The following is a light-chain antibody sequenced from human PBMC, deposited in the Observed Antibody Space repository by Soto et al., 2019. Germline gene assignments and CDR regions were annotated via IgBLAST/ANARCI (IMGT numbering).Light chain of an antibody. CDR1: HSSYDS. J-gene: IGKJ1*01. CDR3: MQGFSIPLT. CDR2: AAS. V-gene: IGKV1-39*01. Sequence: DIQWSQSPSSLSACVGDRVTITCRASHSSYDSLHWYQHKPGQAPTLLIYAASSRQNGVPARFGGSGSGTDFTLNISNLEPEDFGFYYCMQGFSIPLTFGQGTKVDIK.